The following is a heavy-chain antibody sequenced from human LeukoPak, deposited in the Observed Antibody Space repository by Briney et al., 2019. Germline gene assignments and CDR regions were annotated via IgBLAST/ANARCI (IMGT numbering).Heavy chain of an antibody. CDR1: GGSISVYY. J-gene: IGHJ1*01. Sequence: PSETLSLTCTVSGGSISVYYWSWIRQPPGKGLEWVGYISYTAITYYNPSLNSRVTISVDTSNKQFSLKLPSVSAADTAVYYCARAANYYDRLFQHWGQGTLVTVSS. CDR2: ISYTAIT. CDR3: ARAANYYDRLFQH. D-gene: IGHD3-22*01. V-gene: IGHV4-59*01.